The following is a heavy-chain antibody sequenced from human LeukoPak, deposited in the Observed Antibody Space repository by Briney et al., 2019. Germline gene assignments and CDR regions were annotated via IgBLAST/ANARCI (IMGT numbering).Heavy chain of an antibody. CDR3: ARSYSSSWYGEKYYFDY. J-gene: IGHJ4*02. Sequence: PSETLSLTCTVSGGSISSYYWSWLRQPPGKGLEWIGYIYYSGSTNYNPSLKSRVTISVDTSKNQFSLKLSSVTAADTAVYYCARSYSSSWYGEKYYFDYWGQGTLVTVSS. CDR1: GGSISSYY. V-gene: IGHV4-59*01. D-gene: IGHD6-13*01. CDR2: IYYSGST.